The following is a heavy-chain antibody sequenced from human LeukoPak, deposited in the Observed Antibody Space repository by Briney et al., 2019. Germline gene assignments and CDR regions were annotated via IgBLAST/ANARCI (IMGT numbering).Heavy chain of an antibody. J-gene: IGHJ5*02. D-gene: IGHD3-10*01. CDR3: AKDQEYYGSGFNWFDP. CDR1: GYTFSSYG. Sequence: GASVKVSCKASGYTFSSYGISWVRQAPGQGLKWMGWISAYNGNTKYAQKYQGRITMTTDTSTSTAYMELRSLRSDDTAVYYCAKDQEYYGSGFNWFDPWGQGTLITVSS. CDR2: ISAYNGNT. V-gene: IGHV1-18*01.